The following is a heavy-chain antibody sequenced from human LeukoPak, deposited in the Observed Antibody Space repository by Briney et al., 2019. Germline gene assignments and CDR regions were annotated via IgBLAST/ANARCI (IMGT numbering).Heavy chain of an antibody. CDR3: AKSIGSNIPGNY. Sequence: GGSLRLSCAASGFTFSSYAMSWVRQAPGKGLEWVADIKKDGSERYYVDSVKGRFTISRDNAKNSLFLQMNSLRAEDTAVYYCAKSIGSNIPGNYWGQGTLVTVSS. V-gene: IGHV3-7*01. CDR2: IKKDGSER. J-gene: IGHJ4*02. CDR1: GFTFSSYA. D-gene: IGHD2/OR15-2a*01.